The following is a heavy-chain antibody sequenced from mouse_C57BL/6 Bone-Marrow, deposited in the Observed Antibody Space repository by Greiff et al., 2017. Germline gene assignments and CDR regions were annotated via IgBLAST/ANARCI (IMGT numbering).Heavy chain of an antibody. CDR2: ISSGGSYT. CDR3: ARGGVVATNYFDY. D-gene: IGHD1-1*01. J-gene: IGHJ2*01. Sequence: EVQLVESGGDLVKPGGSLKLSCAASGFTFSSYGMSWVRQTPDKRLEWVATISSGGSYTYSPDSVKGRFTISRDNAKNTLYLQMSSLKSEDTAMYYCARGGVVATNYFDYWGQGTTLTVSS. V-gene: IGHV5-6*01. CDR1: GFTFSSYG.